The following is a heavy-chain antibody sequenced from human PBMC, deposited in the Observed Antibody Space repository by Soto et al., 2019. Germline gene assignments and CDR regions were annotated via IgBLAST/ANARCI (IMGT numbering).Heavy chain of an antibody. D-gene: IGHD1-1*01. CDR3: ARGHDWNDPYFDY. CDR1: GGSISSGDYY. Sequence: PSETLSLTCTVSGGSISSGDYYWSWIRQPPGKGLEWIGYIYYSGSTYYNPSLKSRVTISVDTSKNQFSLKLSSVTAADTAVYYCARGHDWNDPYFDYWGQGTLVTVSS. V-gene: IGHV4-30-4*01. CDR2: IYYSGST. J-gene: IGHJ4*02.